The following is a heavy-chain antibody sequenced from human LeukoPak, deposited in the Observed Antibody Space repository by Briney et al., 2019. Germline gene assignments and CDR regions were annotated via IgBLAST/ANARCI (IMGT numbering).Heavy chain of an antibody. J-gene: IGHJ4*02. CDR1: GFTFSTYW. D-gene: IGHD6-19*01. V-gene: IGHV3-74*01. CDR3: ARVSIGWYSFDY. Sequence: GGSLRLSCAASGFTFSTYWMHWVRQSPGKGLVWVSRINPDGSGTSHADSVKGRFTISRDNAKDTVYLQMNSLRAEDTAVYYCARVSIGWYSFDYWGQGTLVTVSS. CDR2: INPDGSGT.